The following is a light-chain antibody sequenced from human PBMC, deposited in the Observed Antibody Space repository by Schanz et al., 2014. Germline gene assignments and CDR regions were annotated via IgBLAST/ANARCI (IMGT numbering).Light chain of an antibody. CDR2: AAS. CDR3: QQVNSYPFT. CDR1: QSISSY. J-gene: IGKJ4*01. Sequence: DIQMTQSPSALSASVGDRVTITCRTSQSISSYLNWYQQKPGKAPKLLIYAASSLQSGVPSRFSGSGSGTDFTLTISSLQPEDIATYYCQQVNSYPFTFGGGTKVEIK. V-gene: IGKV1-39*01.